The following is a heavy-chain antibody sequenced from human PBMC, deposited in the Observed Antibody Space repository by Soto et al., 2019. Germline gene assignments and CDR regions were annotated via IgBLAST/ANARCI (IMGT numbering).Heavy chain of an antibody. Sequence: NPSETLSLTCTVSGGSIRTYYWSRIRQSPGKGLEWIAYVYYSGNTYYNPSLKSRATISVDTSKNQFSLRLSSVTAGDTAVYYCASLGGSYYRFDYWGQGTPVTVSS. D-gene: IGHD1-26*01. CDR1: GGSIRTYY. CDR3: ASLGGSYYRFDY. J-gene: IGHJ4*02. V-gene: IGHV4-59*01. CDR2: VYYSGNT.